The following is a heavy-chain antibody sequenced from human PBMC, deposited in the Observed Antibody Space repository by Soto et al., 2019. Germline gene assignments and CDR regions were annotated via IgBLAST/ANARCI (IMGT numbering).Heavy chain of an antibody. V-gene: IGHV4-34*01. Sequence: SETLSLTCAVYGGSFSGYYRSWIRQPPGKGLEWIGEINHSGSTNYNPSLKSRVTISVDTSKKQFSLKLSSVTAADTAVYYCPRGRPPTGYSPIDYWGQGTLVTVS. J-gene: IGHJ4*02. D-gene: IGHD3-9*01. CDR3: PRGRPPTGYSPIDY. CDR2: INHSGST. CDR1: GGSFSGYY.